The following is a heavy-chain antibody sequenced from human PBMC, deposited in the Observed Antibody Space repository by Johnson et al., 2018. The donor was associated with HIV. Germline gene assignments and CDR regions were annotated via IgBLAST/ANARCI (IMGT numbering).Heavy chain of an antibody. CDR1: GFTVR. J-gene: IGHJ3*02. V-gene: IGHV3-53*02. Sequence: VQLVETGGGLIQPGGSLRLSCVASGFTVRKGLEWVSVIYSGGSTYYADSVKGRFTISRDNSKNSLYLQMNSLRAEDTAVYYCARRVNTMVRGAILDAFDIWGQGTMVTVSS. CDR3: ARRVNTMVRGAILDAFDI. CDR2: IYSGGST. D-gene: IGHD3-10*01.